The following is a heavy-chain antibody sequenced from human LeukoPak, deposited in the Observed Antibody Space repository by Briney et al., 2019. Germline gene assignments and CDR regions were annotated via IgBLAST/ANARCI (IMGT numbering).Heavy chain of an antibody. V-gene: IGHV2-5*01. CDR3: AHRYLSYFGY. Sequence: SGPTLVNPTQTLTLTCTFSGFSLSTTGVGVGWIRQPPEEALEWLALLYWNDDKRYSPSLRSRLIITKDTSKNQVVLTMTNMDPVDTATYYCAHRYLSYFGYWGQGTLVAVSS. J-gene: IGHJ4*02. CDR2: LYWNDDK. CDR1: GFSLSTTGVG.